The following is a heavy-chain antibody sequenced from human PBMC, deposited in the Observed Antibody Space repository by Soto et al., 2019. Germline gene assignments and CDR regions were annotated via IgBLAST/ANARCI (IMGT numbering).Heavy chain of an antibody. V-gene: IGHV3-30*03. J-gene: IGHJ6*02. Sequence: QVQLVESGGGVVQPGRSLRLSCAASGFTFSSYGMHWVRQAPGKGLEWVAVISYDGSNKYYGDSVKGRFTISRDNSKNTLYLQMNRLRAEDTAVYYCARITPTKAVNWNLNPYGMDVWGQGTTVTVSS. CDR2: ISYDGSNK. CDR3: ARITPTKAVNWNLNPYGMDV. CDR1: GFTFSSYG. D-gene: IGHD1-1*01.